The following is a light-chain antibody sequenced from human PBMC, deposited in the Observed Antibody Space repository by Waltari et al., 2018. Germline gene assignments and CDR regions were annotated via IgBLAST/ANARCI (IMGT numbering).Light chain of an antibody. CDR3: VLYGGNGIWV. Sequence: QTVVTQEPAFSVSPGGTITLTCALTSGSVSTSDYPSWYQQTPGQAPRTLIYSTNMRSSGVPDRFSGSIIGNKAALTITGAQADDESDCYCVLYGGNGIWVFGGGTRLTVL. J-gene: IGLJ3*02. CDR1: SGSVSTSDY. V-gene: IGLV8-61*01. CDR2: STN.